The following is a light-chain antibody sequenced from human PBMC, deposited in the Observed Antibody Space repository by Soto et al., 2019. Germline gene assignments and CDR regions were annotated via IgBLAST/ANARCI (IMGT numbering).Light chain of an antibody. CDR1: QTISSW. V-gene: IGKV1-5*03. CDR3: QHYNSYSEA. J-gene: IGKJ1*01. CDR2: KAS. Sequence: DSQMTQSPPSLSASVSERVTFSCRASQTISSWLAWYQQKPGKAPKLLIYKASTLKSGVPSRFSGSGSGTEFTLTVSSLQPDDFATYYCQHYNSYSEAFGQRAKV.